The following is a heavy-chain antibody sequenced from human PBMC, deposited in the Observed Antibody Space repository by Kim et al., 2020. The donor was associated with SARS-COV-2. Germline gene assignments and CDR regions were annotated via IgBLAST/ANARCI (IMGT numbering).Heavy chain of an antibody. V-gene: IGHV3-33*01. CDR1: GFTFSTYG. Sequence: GGSLRLSCAASGFTFSTYGMHWVRQAPGKGLEWVATMWYDGINKYYPDSVKGRFTVSRDNSKNTLYLQVNNLRAEDTAVYYCARGYCGTATCYTGGTYFDYWGRGTLVTVSS. J-gene: IGHJ4*02. CDR3: ARGYCGTATCYTGGTYFDY. CDR2: MWYDGINK. D-gene: IGHD2-2*02.